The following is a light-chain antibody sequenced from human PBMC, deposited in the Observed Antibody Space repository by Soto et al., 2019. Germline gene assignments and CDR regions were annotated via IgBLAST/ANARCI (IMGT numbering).Light chain of an antibody. J-gene: IGKJ2*01. V-gene: IGKV1-5*03. CDR2: KAS. Sequence: DIPMTQSPYTLSASVGDRVTITCRASQSISSWLAWYQQKPGKAPKHLIYKASSLESGGSSRFSGSGSGTECTLTLSILQPDDFATYYCQQYNSYSYTFVPGTKLQIK. CDR3: QQYNSYSYT. CDR1: QSISSW.